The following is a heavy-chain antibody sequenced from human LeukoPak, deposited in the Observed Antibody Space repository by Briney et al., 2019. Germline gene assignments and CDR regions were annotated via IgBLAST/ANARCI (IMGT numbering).Heavy chain of an antibody. V-gene: IGHV1-69*05. CDR3: ARDHHYFDWLLSDAFDV. CDR1: GGTFSSYA. D-gene: IGHD3-9*01. Sequence: GASVKVSCKASGGTFSSYAISWVRQAPGQGLEWMGGIIHIFGTANYAQKFQGRVTITTDESTSTAYMELSSLRSEDTAVYYSARDHHYFDWLLSDAFDVWGQGTMVTVSS. CDR2: IIHIFGTA. J-gene: IGHJ3*01.